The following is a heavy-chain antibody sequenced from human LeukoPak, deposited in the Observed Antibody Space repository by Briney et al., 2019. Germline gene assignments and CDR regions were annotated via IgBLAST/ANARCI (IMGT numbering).Heavy chain of an antibody. CDR2: INPSGGST. V-gene: IGHV1-46*01. J-gene: IGHJ4*02. D-gene: IGHD3-10*01. CDR3: ARDYVSRTDYYGSGSEMSDY. CDR1: GYTFTSYY. Sequence: ASVKVSCKASGYTFTSYYMHWVRQAPGQGLEWMGIINPSGGSTSYAQKLQGRVTMTRDTSTSTVYMELSSLRSEDTAVYYCARDYVSRTDYYGSGSEMSDYWGQGTLVTVSS.